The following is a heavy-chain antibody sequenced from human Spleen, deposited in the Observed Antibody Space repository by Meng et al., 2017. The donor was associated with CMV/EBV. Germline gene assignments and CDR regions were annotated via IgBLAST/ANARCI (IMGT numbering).Heavy chain of an antibody. Sequence: KVSCKASGDTFTDYYMHWVRQAPGQGLEWMGRINPNSGTTTYAQKFQGRVTMTRDTSINTVHMELSRLRSDDTAVYYCARDSSTWLYYWGQGTLVTVSS. V-gene: IGHV1-2*06. CDR3: ARDSSTWLYY. CDR1: GDTFTDYY. CDR2: INPNSGTT. J-gene: IGHJ4*02. D-gene: IGHD6-13*01.